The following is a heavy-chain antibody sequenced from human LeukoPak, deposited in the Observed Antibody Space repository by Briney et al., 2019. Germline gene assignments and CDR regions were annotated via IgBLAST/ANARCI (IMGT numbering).Heavy chain of an antibody. Sequence: QSGGSLRLSCAVSGFTFSSEAMGWVRQLPGGGLEWVSTISPAGGTTYYAESMKGRFTISRDNSKSTLYLQMNSLRADDTAVYYCAREGGCNITSCQRGPFEYWGRGTPVTVSS. J-gene: IGHJ4*02. D-gene: IGHD2-2*01. CDR2: ISPAGGTT. V-gene: IGHV3-23*01. CDR3: AREGGCNITSCQRGPFEY. CDR1: GFTFSSEA.